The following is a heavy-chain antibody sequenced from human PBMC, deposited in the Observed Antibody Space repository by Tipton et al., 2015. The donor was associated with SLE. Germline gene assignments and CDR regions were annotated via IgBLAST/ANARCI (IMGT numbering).Heavy chain of an antibody. CDR3: ARGPEQWLVNPHYFDY. V-gene: IGHV4-38-2*02. CDR2: IYHSGST. Sequence: TLSLTCTVSGYSISSGYYWGWIRQPPGKGLEWIGSIYHSGSTYCNPSLKSRVTIPVDTSKNQFSLKLSSVTAADTAVYYCARGPEQWLVNPHYFDYWGQGTLVTVSS. J-gene: IGHJ4*02. D-gene: IGHD6-19*01. CDR1: GYSISSGYY.